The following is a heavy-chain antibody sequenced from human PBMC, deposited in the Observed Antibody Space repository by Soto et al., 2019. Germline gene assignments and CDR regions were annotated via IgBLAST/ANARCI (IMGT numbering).Heavy chain of an antibody. D-gene: IGHD5-18*01. J-gene: IGHJ3*02. CDR1: GFTFSSYA. CDR2: ISYDGSNK. V-gene: IGHV3-30-3*01. Sequence: QVQLVESGGGVVQPGRSLRLSCAASGFTFSSYAMHWVRQAPGKGPEWVAVISYDGSNKYYADSVKGRFTISRDNSKNTLYLQMNSLRAEDTAVYYCARDRYGADAFDIWGQGTMVTVSS. CDR3: ARDRYGADAFDI.